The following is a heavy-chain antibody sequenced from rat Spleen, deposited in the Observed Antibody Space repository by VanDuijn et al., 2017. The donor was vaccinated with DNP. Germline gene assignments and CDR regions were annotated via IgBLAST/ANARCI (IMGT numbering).Heavy chain of an antibody. V-gene: IGHV5-46*01. CDR3: TRLRAPWGYFDY. D-gene: IGHD3-1*01. CDR2: ISISGGTT. J-gene: IGHJ2*01. Sequence: EVQLVESGGGLVQPGRSLKLSCAASGFTFSTFPMAWVRQAPTKGLEWVATISISGGTTYYRDSVKGRFTISSANAKSTLYLQMNSLRSEDTATYYCTRLRAPWGYFDYWGQGVMVTVSS. CDR1: GFTFSTFP.